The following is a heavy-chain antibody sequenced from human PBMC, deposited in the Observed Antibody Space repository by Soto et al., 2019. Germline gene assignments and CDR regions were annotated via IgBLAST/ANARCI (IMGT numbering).Heavy chain of an antibody. CDR1: GYTFTSYA. Sequence: GASVKVSCKASGYTFTSYAMHWVRQAPGQRLEWMGWINAGNGNTKYSQKFQGRVTITRDTSASTAYMELSSLRSEDTAVYYCAREEGAICGGSCYPYYYMDVWRKGTTVTVSS. J-gene: IGHJ6*03. D-gene: IGHD2-15*01. V-gene: IGHV1-3*01. CDR3: AREEGAICGGSCYPYYYMDV. CDR2: INAGNGNT.